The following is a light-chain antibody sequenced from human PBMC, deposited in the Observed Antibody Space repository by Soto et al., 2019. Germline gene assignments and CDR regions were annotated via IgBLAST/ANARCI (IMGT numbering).Light chain of an antibody. Sequence: EIVLTQFPATLSLSPGDGATLSCRASQSVSSYLAWYQQKRGQAPRLLIYDSSNRATGIPARFSGSGSGTDFTLTISRLEPEDFAVYYCQQFGSSPTFGQGTKVEIK. J-gene: IGKJ1*01. CDR2: DSS. V-gene: IGKV3-11*01. CDR1: QSVSSY. CDR3: QQFGSSPT.